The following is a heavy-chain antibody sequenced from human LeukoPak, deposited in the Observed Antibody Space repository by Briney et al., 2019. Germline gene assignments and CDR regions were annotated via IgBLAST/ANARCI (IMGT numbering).Heavy chain of an antibody. CDR3: ARSLDYYGSGSYDKRWFDP. V-gene: IGHV4-30-4*08. Sequence: SQTLSLTCTVSGGSISSGDYYWSWIRQPPGKGLEWIGYISYSGSTYYNPSLKSRVTISLDTSKNQFSLKLSSVTAADTAVCYCARSLDYYGSGSYDKRWFDPWGQGTLVTVSS. J-gene: IGHJ5*02. D-gene: IGHD3-10*01. CDR2: ISYSGST. CDR1: GGSISSGDYY.